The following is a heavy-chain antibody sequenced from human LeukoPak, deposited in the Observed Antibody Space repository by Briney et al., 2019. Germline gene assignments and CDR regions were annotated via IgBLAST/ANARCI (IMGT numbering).Heavy chain of an antibody. CDR2: INPSGDPT. J-gene: IGHJ6*03. CDR3: ARSSGYYSSLFYMHV. D-gene: IGHD3-22*01. CDR1: GYTFTSYY. V-gene: IGHV1-46*01. Sequence: ASVKVSCKASGYTFTSYYMHWVRQAPGQGLEWVGIINPSGDPTTYAQKFQGRVTMTSDMSTSTVYMELSSLRSEDTAVYYCARSSGYYSSLFYMHVWGKGTTVTVSS.